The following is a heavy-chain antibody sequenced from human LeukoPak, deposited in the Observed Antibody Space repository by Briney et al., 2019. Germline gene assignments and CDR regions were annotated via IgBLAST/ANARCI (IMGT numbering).Heavy chain of an antibody. D-gene: IGHD3-22*01. Sequence: PSETLSLTCAVYGGSSSGYYWSWIRQPPGKGLEWIGEINHSGSTNYNPSLKSRVTISVDTSKNQFSLKLSSVTATDTAVYYCARGGGYYYDSSGHSMGYWGQGTLVTVSS. J-gene: IGHJ4*02. V-gene: IGHV4-34*01. CDR1: GGSSSGYY. CDR3: ARGGGYYYDSSGHSMGY. CDR2: INHSGST.